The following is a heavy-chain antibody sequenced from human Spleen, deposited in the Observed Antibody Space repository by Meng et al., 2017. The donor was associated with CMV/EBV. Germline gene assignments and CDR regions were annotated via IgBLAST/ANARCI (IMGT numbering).Heavy chain of an antibody. CDR3: ARISPGLVGATGEFDS. J-gene: IGHJ4*02. V-gene: IGHV4-31*02. D-gene: IGHD1-26*01. Sequence: GSISSGGYYWSWIRQHPGKGLEWIGYIYFSGTTYHNPSLKSRVTISVDTSKNQFSLKLSSVTAADTAVYYCARISPGLVGATGEFDSWGQGTLVTVSS. CDR2: IYFSGTT. CDR1: GSISSGGYY.